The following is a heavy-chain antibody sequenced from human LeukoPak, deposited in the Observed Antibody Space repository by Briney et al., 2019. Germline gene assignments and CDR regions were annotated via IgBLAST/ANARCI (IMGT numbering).Heavy chain of an antibody. V-gene: IGHV3-11*06. D-gene: IGHD3-9*01. CDR3: ARGDFLTGFSPIHY. Sequence: SVKGRFTISRDNAKNSLNLQMNSLRAEDTAVYYCARGDFLTGFSPIHYWGQGTLVTVSS. J-gene: IGHJ4*02.